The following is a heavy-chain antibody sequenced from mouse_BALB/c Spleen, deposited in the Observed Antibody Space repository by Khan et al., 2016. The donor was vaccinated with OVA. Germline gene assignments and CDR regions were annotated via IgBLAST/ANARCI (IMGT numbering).Heavy chain of an antibody. CDR1: GFSLTNYG. CDR3: ARQPYYHYNIMDY. D-gene: IGHD2-10*01. CDR2: IWRDGST. Sequence: VQLQESGPGLVAPSQSLSITCTISGFSLTNYGVHWVRQPPGKGLEWLVVIWRDGSTTYNSALKSRLTISKDNSKSQVFLKMNSLQTDDTAVYFCARQPYYHYNIMDYWGQGTSVTVSS. V-gene: IGHV2-6-1*01. J-gene: IGHJ4*01.